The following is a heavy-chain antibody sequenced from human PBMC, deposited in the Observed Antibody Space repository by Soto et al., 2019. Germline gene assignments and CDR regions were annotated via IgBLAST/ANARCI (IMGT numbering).Heavy chain of an antibody. CDR2: IDPSDSYT. CDR3: ARHGGQAYDLGDSAIDY. V-gene: IGHV5-10-1*01. Sequence: ETLSLTCTVSGGSISSYYWSWIRQPPGKGLEWMGRIDPSDSYTNYSPSFQGHVTISADKSISTAYLQWSSLKASDTAMYYCARHGGQAYDLGDSAIDYWGQGTLVTVSS. J-gene: IGHJ4*02. CDR1: GGSISSYY. D-gene: IGHD3-16*01.